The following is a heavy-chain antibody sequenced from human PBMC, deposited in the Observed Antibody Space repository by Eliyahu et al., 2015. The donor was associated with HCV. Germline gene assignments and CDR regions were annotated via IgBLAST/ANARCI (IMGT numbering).Heavy chain of an antibody. V-gene: IGHV4-30-2*01. Sequence: QVQLQESGSGLVKPSQTLSLICAVSGASISTAGYSWSWIRQPPGKGLEWIGNFYHFGEPYSHPSLKSRVTISGDRSKNHFSLQLTSLTAADTAVYYCARGGPIGSDNYYNRPFDYWGQGTLVTVSS. J-gene: IGHJ4*02. CDR1: GASISTAGYS. CDR3: ARGGPIGSDNYYNRPFDY. D-gene: IGHD3-10*01. CDR2: FYHFGEP.